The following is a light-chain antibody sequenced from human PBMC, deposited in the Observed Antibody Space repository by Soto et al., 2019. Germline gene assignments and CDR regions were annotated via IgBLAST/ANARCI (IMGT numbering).Light chain of an antibody. Sequence: EIVLTQSPGTLSLSPGERATLSCRASQTVSSTSLAWYQQRPGQAPRLLIFDASTRVTGIPDRFSGSGSGTDFTLTISRLEPEDFAVYFCQLYAISPKTFGQGT. CDR1: QTVSSTS. V-gene: IGKV3-20*01. J-gene: IGKJ1*01. CDR2: DAS. CDR3: QLYAISPKT.